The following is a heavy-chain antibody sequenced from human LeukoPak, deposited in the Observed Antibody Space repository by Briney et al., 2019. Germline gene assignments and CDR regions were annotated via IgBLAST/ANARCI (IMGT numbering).Heavy chain of an antibody. D-gene: IGHD6-13*01. V-gene: IGHV3-21*01. CDR1: GFTFSSYS. Sequence: GGSLGLSCAASGFTFSSYSMNWVCRAPGKGLEWVSSIRSSSSNIYYADSVKGRFTISRDNAKNSLYLQMNSLRAEDTAVYYCHSSSWALYWGQGTLVTVSS. J-gene: IGHJ4*02. CDR3: HSSSWALY. CDR2: IRSSSSNI.